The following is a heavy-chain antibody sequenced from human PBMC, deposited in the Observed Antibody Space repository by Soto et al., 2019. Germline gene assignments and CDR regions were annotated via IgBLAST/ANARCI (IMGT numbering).Heavy chain of an antibody. Sequence: QITLKESGPTQVQPTQTLTLTCTFSGFSLTTIGVGVAWIRQPPGKALEFLALIHWADTERYMSSLKARLTITKDPSKNQVGLTMSNMDPVDTATYYCAHLLWFGDGALDVWGQGRLVTVSS. D-gene: IGHD3-10*01. CDR1: GFSLTTIGVG. CDR2: IHWADTE. CDR3: AHLLWFGDGALDV. V-gene: IGHV2-5*02. J-gene: IGHJ3*01.